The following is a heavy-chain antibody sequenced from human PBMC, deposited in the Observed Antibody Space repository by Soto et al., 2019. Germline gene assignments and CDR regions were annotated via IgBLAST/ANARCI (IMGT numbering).Heavy chain of an antibody. CDR3: ARLPHPGIAVAGTVY. CDR1: GFTFITYW. CDR2: IKQDGSEQ. J-gene: IGHJ4*02. D-gene: IGHD6-19*01. V-gene: IGHV3-7*05. Sequence: PGGSLRLSYAASGFTFITYWMSWVRQAPGKGLEWVANIKQDGSEQFYVDSVKGRFTISRDNAKNSLSLQMNSLRAEDTAVYFCARLPHPGIAVAGTVYWGQGTLVTVSS.